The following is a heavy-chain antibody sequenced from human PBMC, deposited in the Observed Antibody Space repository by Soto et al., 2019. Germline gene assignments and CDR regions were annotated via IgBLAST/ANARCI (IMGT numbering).Heavy chain of an antibody. Sequence: GGSLRLSCAASGFTFSSYAMSWVRQAPGKGLEWVSAISGSGGSTYYADSVKGRFTISRDNSKNTLYLQMNSLRAEDTAVYYCAKRPDILTGYSDYFDYWGQGTLVTVSS. CDR1: GFTFSSYA. D-gene: IGHD3-9*01. J-gene: IGHJ4*02. CDR3: AKRPDILTGYSDYFDY. V-gene: IGHV3-23*01. CDR2: ISGSGGST.